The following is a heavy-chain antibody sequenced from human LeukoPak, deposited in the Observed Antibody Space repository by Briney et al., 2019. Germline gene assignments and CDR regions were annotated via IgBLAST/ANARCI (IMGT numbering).Heavy chain of an antibody. J-gene: IGHJ4*02. V-gene: IGHV3-21*01. D-gene: IGHD3-10*01. CDR1: GFTFSSYT. CDR3: ARDRTGGFDY. Sequence: GGSLRLSCAASGFTFSSYTMNWVRQAPGKGLEWVSSISSSSSYIYYADSVKGRFTISRDNSKNTLYLRMNSLRAEDTAVYYCARDRTGGFDYWGQGTLVTVSS. CDR2: ISSSSSYI.